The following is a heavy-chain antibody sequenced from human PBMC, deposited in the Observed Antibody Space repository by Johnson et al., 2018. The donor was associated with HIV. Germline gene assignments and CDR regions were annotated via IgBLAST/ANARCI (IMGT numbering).Heavy chain of an antibody. CDR3: AKDDNLGVWYSDAFDV. V-gene: IGHV3-30*02. CDR2: IAHDESIT. Sequence: QMLLVESGGGVVQPGGSLRLSCAASGFTFADYGMHWVRQPPGKGLEWVAFIAHDESITHYADSVKGRFTMSRDNSKNTLYLQMKSLRPEDTSIYYCAKDDNLGVWYSDAFDVWGQGKVVTVSS. D-gene: IGHD6-19*01. J-gene: IGHJ3*01. CDR1: GFTFADYG.